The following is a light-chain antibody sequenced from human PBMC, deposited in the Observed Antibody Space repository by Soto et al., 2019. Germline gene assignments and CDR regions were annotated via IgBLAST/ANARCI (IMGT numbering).Light chain of an antibody. CDR1: QRVSSSY. CDR3: QRYAKWGT. Sequence: IVLTQSPGTLSLSPGERDTLSCRASQRVSSSYLAWYQQKPGQAPRLLMYGASSRATGTPDRISGSGSVTDFALIISRLEPEDLAVYYCQRYAKWGTFGPGTKVDI. CDR2: GAS. J-gene: IGKJ3*01. V-gene: IGKV3-20*01.